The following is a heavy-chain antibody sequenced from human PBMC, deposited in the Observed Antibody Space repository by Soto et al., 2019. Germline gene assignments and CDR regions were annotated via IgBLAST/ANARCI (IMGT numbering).Heavy chain of an antibody. CDR2: IIPILGIA. V-gene: IGHV1-69*02. J-gene: IGHJ4*02. CDR1: GGTFSSYT. D-gene: IGHD3-22*01. Sequence: QVQLVQSGAEVKKPGSSVKVSCKASGGTFSSYTISWVRQAPGQGLEWMGRIIPILGIANYAQKFQGRVTVATDQPTSTADLELSSMRSEDAAVYYCASGMSSGYSYGVNYWGQRTLVTVSS. CDR3: ASGMSSGYSYGVNY.